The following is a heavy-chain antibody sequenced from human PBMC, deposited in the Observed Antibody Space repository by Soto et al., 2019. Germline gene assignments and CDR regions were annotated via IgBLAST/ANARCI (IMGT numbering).Heavy chain of an antibody. V-gene: IGHV4-59*01. CDR1: GGSITSSY. CDR3: ARGEDAVFYYGLDV. Sequence: SETLSLTCTVSGGSITSSYWSWIRRPPGKGLEWIAYIYDTGISGYTPSTSYNPSLKSRVTMSVDTSKSQFSLKLTSVTAADTAVYYCARGEDAVFYYGLDVGGQGITVTVSS. CDR2: IYDTGISGYTPST. J-gene: IGHJ6*02.